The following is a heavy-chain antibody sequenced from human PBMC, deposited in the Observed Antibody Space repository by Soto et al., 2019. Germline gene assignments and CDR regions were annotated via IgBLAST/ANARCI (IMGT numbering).Heavy chain of an antibody. J-gene: IGHJ4*02. D-gene: IGHD5-12*01. CDR2: ISYDGSNK. Sequence: PGVSLRLSFAASGFTFSSYAMHWFRQAPGKGLEWVAVISYDGSNKYYADSVKGRFTISRDNSKNTLYLQMNSLRAEDTAVYYWAREPSQLASHFDHWGQGTLVTVPS. V-gene: IGHV3-30-3*01. CDR1: GFTFSSYA. CDR3: AREPSQLASHFDH.